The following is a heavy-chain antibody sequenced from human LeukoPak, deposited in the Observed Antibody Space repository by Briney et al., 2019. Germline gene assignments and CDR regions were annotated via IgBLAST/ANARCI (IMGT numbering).Heavy chain of an antibody. D-gene: IGHD3-10*01. CDR3: ARVNGGLDAFDI. CDR2: IYYSGST. Sequence: SETLSLTCTVSGGSISSSSYYWGWIRQPPGKGLEWIGSIYYSGSTYYNPSLKSRVTISVDTSKNQFSLKLSSVTAADTAVYYCARVNGGLDAFDIWGQGTMVTVSS. V-gene: IGHV4-39*07. J-gene: IGHJ3*02. CDR1: GGSISSSSYY.